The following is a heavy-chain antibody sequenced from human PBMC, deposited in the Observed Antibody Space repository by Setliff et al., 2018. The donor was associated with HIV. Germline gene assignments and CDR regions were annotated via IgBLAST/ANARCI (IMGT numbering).Heavy chain of an antibody. V-gene: IGHV1-46*01. CDR2: IYPSNGDT. J-gene: IGHJ3*01. Sequence: ASVKVSCKASGYAFTSNYIHWVRQAPGQGLEWMALIYPSNGDTTYAQSFQGRVTMTLDTSTSTVYMELSSLRAEDTAIYYCARTSGDAYNYEGAFDVWGQGTLVTVSS. CDR3: ARTSGDAYNYEGAFDV. CDR1: GYAFTSNY. D-gene: IGHD5-12*01.